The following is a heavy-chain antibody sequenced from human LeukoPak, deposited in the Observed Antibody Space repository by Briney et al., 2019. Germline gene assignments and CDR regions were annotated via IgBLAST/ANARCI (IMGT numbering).Heavy chain of an antibody. D-gene: IGHD2-2*01. CDR1: GFTVSNNY. CDR3: ARDSSSTSPGY. J-gene: IGHJ4*02. CDR2: ISSSSSYI. Sequence: GGSLRLSCAASGFTVSNNYMTWVRQAPGKGLEWVSSISSSSSYIYYADSVKGRFTISRDNAKNSLYLQMNSLRAEDTAVYYCARDSSSTSPGYWGQGTLVTVSS. V-gene: IGHV3-21*01.